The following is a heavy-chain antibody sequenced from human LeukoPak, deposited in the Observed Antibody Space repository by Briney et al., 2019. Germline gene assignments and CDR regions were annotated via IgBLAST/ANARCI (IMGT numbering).Heavy chain of an antibody. D-gene: IGHD3-10*01. CDR3: ARVGTGLLWFGELLWYYFDY. CDR1: GYTFTSYG. Sequence: ASVKVSFKASGYTFTSYGISWVRQAPGQGLEWMGWISAYNGNTNYAQKLQGRVTMTTDTSTSTAYMELRSLRSDDTAVYYCARVGTGLLWFGELLWYYFDYWGQGTLVTVSS. J-gene: IGHJ4*02. CDR2: ISAYNGNT. V-gene: IGHV1-18*01.